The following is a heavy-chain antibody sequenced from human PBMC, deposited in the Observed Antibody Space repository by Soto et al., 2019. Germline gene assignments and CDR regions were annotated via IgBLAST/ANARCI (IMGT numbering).Heavy chain of an antibody. Sequence: ASETLSLTCAVYGGSFSGYYWSWIRQPPGKGLEWIGEINHSGSTNYNPSLKSRVTISVDTSKNQFSLKLSSVTAADTAVYYCAREAQGYYDSSAPWFDPWGQGTLVTVSS. CDR3: AREAQGYYDSSAPWFDP. J-gene: IGHJ5*02. D-gene: IGHD3-22*01. V-gene: IGHV4-34*01. CDR1: GGSFSGYY. CDR2: INHSGST.